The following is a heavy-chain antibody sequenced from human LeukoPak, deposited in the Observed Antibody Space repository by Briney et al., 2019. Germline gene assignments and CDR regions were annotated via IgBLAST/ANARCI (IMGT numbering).Heavy chain of an antibody. V-gene: IGHV3-7*01. Sequence: GGSLRLSCAASGFIFNKYWMTWFRQPPGKGLEWLANIKNDESQTYYVDSVKGRFTISRDNAKNSLYLRMNSLRDEDTAIYYCATSLFGQWLVRRSFDYWGQGTLVTVSS. CDR2: IKNDESQT. J-gene: IGHJ4*02. D-gene: IGHD6-19*01. CDR1: GFIFNKYW. CDR3: ATSLFGQWLVRRSFDY.